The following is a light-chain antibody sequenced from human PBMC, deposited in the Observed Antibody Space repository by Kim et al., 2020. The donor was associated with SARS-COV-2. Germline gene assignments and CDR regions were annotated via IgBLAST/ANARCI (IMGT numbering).Light chain of an antibody. V-gene: IGKV1-16*01. Sequence: ASVGDRVTSTWRASQDISNHLAWFQQIPGKAPKPLIYAASNLQGGVPARFGGSGSGTQFTLTIGSLQPEDVATYYCQQFRFYPPTFGGGTKVDIK. J-gene: IGKJ4*01. CDR2: AAS. CDR3: QQFRFYPPT. CDR1: QDISNH.